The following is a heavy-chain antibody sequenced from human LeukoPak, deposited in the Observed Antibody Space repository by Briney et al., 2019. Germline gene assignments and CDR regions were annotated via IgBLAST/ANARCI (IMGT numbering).Heavy chain of an antibody. CDR2: IYYSGST. CDR3: ARGSGRSYGYDY. V-gene: IGHV4-59*01. Sequence: PSETLSLTCTVSGGSISSYYWSWIQQPPGKGLEWIGYIYYSGSTNYNPSLKSRVTISVDTSKNQFSLKLSSVTAADTAVYYCARGSGRSYGYDYWGQGTLVTVST. J-gene: IGHJ4*02. CDR1: GGSISSYY. D-gene: IGHD5-18*01.